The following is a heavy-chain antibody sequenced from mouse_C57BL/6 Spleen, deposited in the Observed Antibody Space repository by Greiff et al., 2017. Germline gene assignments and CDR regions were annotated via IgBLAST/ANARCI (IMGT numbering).Heavy chain of an antibody. Sequence: EVKVEESGPGLVKPSQSLSLTCSVTGYSITSGYYWNWIRQFPGNKLEWMGYISYDGSTNYNPSLKNRISITHDTSKNQFVLKLNSVTTEDTATYYCARNYYSSPFDYWGQGTTLTVSS. D-gene: IGHD1-1*01. CDR2: ISYDGST. CDR1: GYSITSGYY. CDR3: ARNYYSSPFDY. J-gene: IGHJ2*01. V-gene: IGHV3-6*01.